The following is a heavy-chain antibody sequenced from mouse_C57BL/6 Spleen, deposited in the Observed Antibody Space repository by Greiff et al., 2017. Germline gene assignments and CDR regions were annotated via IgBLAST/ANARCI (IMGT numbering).Heavy chain of an antibody. CDR1: GYSITSGYY. Sequence: EVQLQESGPGLVKPSQSLSLTCSVTGYSITSGYYWNWIRQFPGNKLEWMGYISYDGSNNYNPSLKNRISITRDTSKNQFFLKLNSVTTEDTATYYCARLEDYGSAWFAYWGQGTLVTVSA. CDR2: ISYDGSN. J-gene: IGHJ3*01. V-gene: IGHV3-6*01. D-gene: IGHD2-4*01. CDR3: ARLEDYGSAWFAY.